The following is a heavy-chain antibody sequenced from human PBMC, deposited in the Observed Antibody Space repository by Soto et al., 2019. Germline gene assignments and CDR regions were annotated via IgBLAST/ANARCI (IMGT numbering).Heavy chain of an antibody. CDR3: AKDRSTYQAGFDF. D-gene: IGHD3-16*01. Sequence: GGSLRLSCVASGFTFDNYAMSWVRQAPGKGLEWVSSISDSAFYIYYADSVKGRFTISRDNSKNTLYLQMNSLRAEDTAVYYCAKDRSTYQAGFDFWGQGTLVTVSS. CDR2: ISDSAFYI. CDR1: GFTFDNYA. V-gene: IGHV3-23*01. J-gene: IGHJ4*02.